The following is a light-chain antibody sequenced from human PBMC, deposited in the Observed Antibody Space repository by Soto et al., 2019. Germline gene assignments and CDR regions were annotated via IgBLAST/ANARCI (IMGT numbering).Light chain of an antibody. CDR3: QVWDSSRDHPHVV. CDR2: YDS. V-gene: IGLV3-21*04. Sequence: SYELTQPPSVSVAPGKTARITCGGNIIGSKSVHWYQQKPGQAPVLVIYYDSDRPSGIPERFSGSNSGNTATLTISRVEAGDEADYYCQVWDSSRDHPHVVFGGGTKLTVL. CDR1: IIGSKS. J-gene: IGLJ2*01.